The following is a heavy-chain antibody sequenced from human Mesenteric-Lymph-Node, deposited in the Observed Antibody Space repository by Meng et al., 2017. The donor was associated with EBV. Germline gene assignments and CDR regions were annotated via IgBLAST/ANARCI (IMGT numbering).Heavy chain of an antibody. V-gene: IGHV1-18*01. CDR3: ARDDYSSSWYWFDP. CDR1: GYTFNSYC. J-gene: IGHJ5*02. CDR2: ISAYNGNT. D-gene: IGHD6-13*01. Sequence: QVQLVQYGAEVKKPGASVKVSCKASGYTFNSYCITWVRQAPGQGLEWMGWISAYNGNTNYAQKLQGRVTMTTDTSTSTAYMELRSLRSDDTAVYYCARDDYSSSWYWFDPWGQGTLVTVSS.